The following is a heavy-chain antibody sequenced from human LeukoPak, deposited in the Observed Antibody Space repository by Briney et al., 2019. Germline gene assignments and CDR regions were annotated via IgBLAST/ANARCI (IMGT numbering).Heavy chain of an antibody. D-gene: IGHD3-10*01. CDR3: ARDFRAAFDP. CDR1: GFTFSSYG. J-gene: IGHJ5*02. V-gene: IGHV3-33*01. CDR2: IWYDGSNK. Sequence: GGSLRLSCAASGFTFSSYGMHWVRQAPGKGLEWVAVIWYDGSNKYYADSVKGRFTISRDNAKNSLYLQMNSLRAEDTAVYYCARDFRAAFDPWGQGTLVTVSS.